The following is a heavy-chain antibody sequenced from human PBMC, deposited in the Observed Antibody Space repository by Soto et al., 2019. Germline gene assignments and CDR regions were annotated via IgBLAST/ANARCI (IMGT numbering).Heavy chain of an antibody. D-gene: IGHD2-15*01. CDR1: GCTFSSYS. V-gene: IGHV3-21*01. J-gene: IGHJ4*02. Sequence: GGSLRLSCAASGCTFSSYSMNWVRQAPGKGLEWVSSISSSSSYIYYTDAVKGRFTISRDNAKNSLYLKMNSLRAEETAVYYCARDVAFDYWGQGTLVTVSS. CDR3: ARDVAFDY. CDR2: ISSSSSYI.